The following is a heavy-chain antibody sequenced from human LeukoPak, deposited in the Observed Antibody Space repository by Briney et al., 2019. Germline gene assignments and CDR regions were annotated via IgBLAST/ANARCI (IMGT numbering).Heavy chain of an antibody. CDR3: AREDSSGYFDY. CDR2: ISSSSSYI. D-gene: IGHD3-22*01. V-gene: IGHV3-21*01. CDR1: GFTFSSYN. Sequence: PGGSLRLSCAASGFTFSSYNMNWVRQAPGKGLEWVSSISSSSSYIYYADSVKGRFTISRDNAKNSLYLQMNSLRAEDTAVHCCAREDSSGYFDYWGQGTLVTVSS. J-gene: IGHJ4*02.